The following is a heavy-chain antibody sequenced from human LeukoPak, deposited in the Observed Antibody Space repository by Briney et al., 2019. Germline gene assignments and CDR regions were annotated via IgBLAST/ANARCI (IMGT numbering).Heavy chain of an antibody. V-gene: IGHV1-46*01. CDR2: INPSGGST. Sequence: GASVKVSCKASGYTFTSYYMHWVRQAPGQGLEWMGIINPSGGSTSYAQKFQGRVTMTRDTSTSTVYMELSSLRSEDTAVYYCAREGRVRGVIQPQSLDYWGQGTLVTVSS. J-gene: IGHJ4*02. CDR3: AREGRVRGVIQPQSLDY. CDR1: GYTFTSYY. D-gene: IGHD3-10*01.